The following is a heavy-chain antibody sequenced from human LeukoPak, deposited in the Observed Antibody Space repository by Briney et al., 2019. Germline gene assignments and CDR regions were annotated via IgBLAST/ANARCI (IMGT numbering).Heavy chain of an antibody. V-gene: IGHV4-59*01. J-gene: IGHJ4*02. CDR2: IYYSGST. Sequence: SETLSLTCTVSGGSISSYYWSWIRQPPGKGLEWIGYIYYSGSTNYNPSLKSRATISVDTSKNQFSLKLSSVTAADTAVYYCARGGRYYYDSSGYYPDYWGQGTLVTVSS. CDR1: GGSISSYY. D-gene: IGHD3-22*01. CDR3: ARGGRYYYDSSGYYPDY.